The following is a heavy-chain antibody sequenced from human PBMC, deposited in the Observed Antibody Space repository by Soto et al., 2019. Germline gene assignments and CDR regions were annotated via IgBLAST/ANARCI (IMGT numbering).Heavy chain of an antibody. CDR2: IWYDGSNK. D-gene: IGHD1-26*01. Sequence: GGSLRLSCAASGFTFSSYGMHWVRQAPGKGLEWVAVIWYDGSNKYYADSVKGRFTISRDNSKNTLYLQMNSLRAEDTAVYYCARDRVVGATHDAFDIWGQGTMVTVSS. CDR3: ARDRVVGATHDAFDI. CDR1: GFTFSSYG. J-gene: IGHJ3*02. V-gene: IGHV3-33*01.